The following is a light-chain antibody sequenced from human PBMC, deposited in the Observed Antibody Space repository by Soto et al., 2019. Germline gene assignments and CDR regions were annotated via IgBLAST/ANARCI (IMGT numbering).Light chain of an antibody. J-gene: IGLJ1*01. CDR3: QSYDSSLSASGYV. CDR1: SSNIGAGYD. V-gene: IGLV1-40*01. Sequence: QSVLTQPPSVSGAPGQRDTISCTGSSSNIGAGYDVHWYQQLPGTAPKLLIYNNNNRPSGVPDRFSGSKSGTSASLAITGLQAEDEADYYCQSYDSSLSASGYVFGTGTKLTVL. CDR2: NNN.